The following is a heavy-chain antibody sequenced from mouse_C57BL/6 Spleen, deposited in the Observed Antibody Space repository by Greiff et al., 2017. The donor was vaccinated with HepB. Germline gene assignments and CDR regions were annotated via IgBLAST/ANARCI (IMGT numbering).Heavy chain of an antibody. V-gene: IGHV3-6*01. CDR2: ISYDGSN. J-gene: IGHJ2*01. CDR1: GYSITSGYY. Sequence: EVQLKESGPGLVKPSQSLSLTCSVTGYSITSGYYWNWIRQFPGNKLEWMGYISYDGSNNYNPSLKNRISITRDTSKNQFFLKLNSVTTEDTATYYCARDSYFDYWGQGTTLTVSS. CDR3: ARDSYFDY.